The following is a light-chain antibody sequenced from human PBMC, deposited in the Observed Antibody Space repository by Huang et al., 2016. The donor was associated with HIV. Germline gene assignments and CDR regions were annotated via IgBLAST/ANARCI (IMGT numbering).Light chain of an antibody. CDR2: GAS. CDR3: HQYGRSPPT. V-gene: IGKV3-20*01. Sequence: EIVLTQSPGTLSLSPGERATLSCRANQTVTRRSLAWYQQRPGQAPRLLISGASSRATGIPDRVSGSGSGTDFALTISGLEPEDFVIYYCHQYGRSPPTFGRGTKVEIK. CDR1: QTVTRRS. J-gene: IGKJ2*01.